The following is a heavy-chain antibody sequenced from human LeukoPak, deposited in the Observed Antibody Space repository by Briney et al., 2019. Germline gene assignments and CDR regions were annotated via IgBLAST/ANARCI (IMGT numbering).Heavy chain of an antibody. D-gene: IGHD4-17*01. J-gene: IGHJ4*02. V-gene: IGHV4-4*07. CDR3: AREGATTRPLDY. CDR1: GGSIGSYY. CDR2: IHSSTSK. Sequence: SETLSLTCTVSGGSIGSYYWSWIRQPAGKGLEWIGRIHSSTSKNYNPSIKSRVTMSLDTSKNQFSLKVDSVTAADTAIYYCAREGATTRPLDYWGQGTLVTVSS.